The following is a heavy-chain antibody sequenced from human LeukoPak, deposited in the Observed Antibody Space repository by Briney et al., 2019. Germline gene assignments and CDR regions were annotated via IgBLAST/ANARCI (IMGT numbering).Heavy chain of an antibody. J-gene: IGHJ4*02. Sequence: TLSLTCTVSGGSISSGGYYWSWIRQHPGKGLEWIGHIYYSGSSHYNPSLKSRVTMSVDTSKYQFSLKLSSVTAADTAVYYCARDRGPGWSFRYIDYWGQGTLVTVSS. CDR2: IYYSGSS. V-gene: IGHV4-31*03. D-gene: IGHD6-19*01. CDR1: GGSISSGGYY. CDR3: ARDRGPGWSFRYIDY.